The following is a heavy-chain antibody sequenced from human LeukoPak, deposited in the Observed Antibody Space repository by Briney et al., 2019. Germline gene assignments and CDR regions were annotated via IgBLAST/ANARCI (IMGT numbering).Heavy chain of an antibody. D-gene: IGHD3-22*01. J-gene: IGHJ4*02. CDR2: ISAYNGNT. CDR1: GYMFTSYA. Sequence: ASVKVSCKASGYMFTSYAISWVRQAPGQGLEWMGWISAYNGNTNYAQKFQGRVTMTTDTSTTTAYMELRSLRSDDTAIYYCARHPYYDSRGYYVYWGQGTLVTVSS. CDR3: ARHPYYDSRGYYVY. V-gene: IGHV1-18*01.